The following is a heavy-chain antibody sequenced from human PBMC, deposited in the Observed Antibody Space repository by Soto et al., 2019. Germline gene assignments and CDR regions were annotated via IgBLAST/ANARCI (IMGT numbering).Heavy chain of an antibody. CDR3: ARGGYSSSPHDY. J-gene: IGHJ4*02. D-gene: IGHD6-13*01. CDR1: GGSISSGGYS. Sequence: SETLSLTCAVSGGSISSGGYSWGWIRQPPGKGLEWIGYIYHSGSTYYNPSLKSRVTISVDRSKNQFSLKLSSVTAADTAVYYCARGGYSSSPHDYWAQGTLVTVSS. V-gene: IGHV4-30-2*01. CDR2: IYHSGST.